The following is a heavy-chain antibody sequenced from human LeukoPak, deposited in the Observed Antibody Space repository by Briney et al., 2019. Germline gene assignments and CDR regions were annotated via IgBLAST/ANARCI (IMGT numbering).Heavy chain of an antibody. CDR1: GGSFSGYY. CDR3: ARHWKVVPAAGIDY. D-gene: IGHD6-13*01. V-gene: IGHV4-34*01. J-gene: IGHJ4*02. CDR2: INHSGST. Sequence: SETLSLTCAVYGGSFSGYYWSWIRQPPGKGLEWIGEINHSGSTNYNPSLKSRVTISVDTSKNQFSLKLSSVTAADTAVYYCARHWKVVPAAGIDYWGQGTLVTVSS.